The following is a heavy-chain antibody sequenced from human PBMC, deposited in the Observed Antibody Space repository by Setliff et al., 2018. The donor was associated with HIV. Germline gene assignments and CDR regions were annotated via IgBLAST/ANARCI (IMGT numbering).Heavy chain of an antibody. CDR3: TRLRGYSYGLASYYYYYMDV. J-gene: IGHJ6*03. D-gene: IGHD5-18*01. V-gene: IGHV3-49*04. CDR1: GFTFGDFA. CDR2: TRSKTYGGTT. Sequence: PGGSLRLSCTASGFTFGDFAMNWVRQAPGKGLEWVGCTRSKTYGGTTEYAASVKGRFTISRDESKSIAYLQMNSLKTEDTAVYYCTRLRGYSYGLASYYYYYMDVWGKGTTVTVSS.